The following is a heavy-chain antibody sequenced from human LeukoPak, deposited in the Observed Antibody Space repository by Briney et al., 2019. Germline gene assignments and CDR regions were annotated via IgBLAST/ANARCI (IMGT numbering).Heavy chain of an antibody. J-gene: IGHJ3*02. CDR1: GGTFNNFA. CDR2: IFPVFGTP. Sequence: SVKVSCKASGGTFNNFAICWVRQAPGQGLEWMGGIFPVFGTPTYAQKFQGRVTITADESTRTAHMELSSLRSDDTAVYYCARGPHTSSWYKHAFDIWAQGTMVTVSS. D-gene: IGHD6-13*01. CDR3: ARGPHTSSWYKHAFDI. V-gene: IGHV1-69*13.